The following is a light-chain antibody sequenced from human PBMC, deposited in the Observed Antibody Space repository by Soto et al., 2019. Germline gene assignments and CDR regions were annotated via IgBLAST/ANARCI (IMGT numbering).Light chain of an antibody. CDR1: SSNIGSNF. CDR2: DSS. Sequence: QSVLTQPPSASGTPGQTVTISCSGSSSNIGSNFVYWYQQVTGTAPKVVIYDSSQRPSGVPDRFSVSKSGTSASLAISGLRSENEVDYYCAAWDDSLNGWVFGGGTKLTVL. CDR3: AAWDDSLNGWV. V-gene: IGLV1-47*02. J-gene: IGLJ3*02.